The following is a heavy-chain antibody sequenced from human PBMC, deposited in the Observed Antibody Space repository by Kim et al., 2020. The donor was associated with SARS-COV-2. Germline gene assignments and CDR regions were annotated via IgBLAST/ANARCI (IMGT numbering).Heavy chain of an antibody. CDR3: ARLMTTVIRYYFDF. V-gene: IGHV3-23*01. CDR2: ITGGGDVT. D-gene: IGHD4-4*01. Sequence: GGSLRLSCAASGFIFRSYAMSWVRQAPGKGLEWVATITGGGDVTYSTDSLQGRFTITRDDSKNTLFLQMNNLRADDTAIYYCARLMTTVIRYYFDFWGQG. J-gene: IGHJ4*02. CDR1: GFIFRSYA.